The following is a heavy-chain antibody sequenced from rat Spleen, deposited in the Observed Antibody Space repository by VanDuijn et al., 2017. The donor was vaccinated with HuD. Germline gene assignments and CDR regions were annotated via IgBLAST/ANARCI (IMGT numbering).Heavy chain of an antibody. V-gene: IGHV5-22*01. CDR3: ARPISVPITTPFDY. CDR2: ISYEGSST. CDR1: GFTFSDYY. D-gene: IGHD1-10*01. Sequence: EVQLVESDGGLVQPGRSLKLSCAASGFTFSDYYMAWVRQAPTKGLEWVASISYEGSSTYYGDSVKGRFTISRDNAKSTLYLQMNSLRSEDTATYYCARPISVPITTPFDYWGQGVMVTVSS. J-gene: IGHJ2*01.